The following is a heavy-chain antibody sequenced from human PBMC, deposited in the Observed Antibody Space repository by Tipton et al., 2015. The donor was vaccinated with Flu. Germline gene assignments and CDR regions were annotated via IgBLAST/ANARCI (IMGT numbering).Heavy chain of an antibody. CDR1: GYSISSGYY. J-gene: IGHJ4*02. Sequence: LRLSCTVSGYSISSGYYWGWIRQPPGKGLEWIGSIYHSGSTYYNPSLKSRVTISVDTSKNQFSLKLSSVTAADTAVYYCARQERSGWFLDYWGQGTLVTVSS. CDR2: IYHSGST. D-gene: IGHD6-19*01. CDR3: ARQERSGWFLDY. V-gene: IGHV4-38-2*02.